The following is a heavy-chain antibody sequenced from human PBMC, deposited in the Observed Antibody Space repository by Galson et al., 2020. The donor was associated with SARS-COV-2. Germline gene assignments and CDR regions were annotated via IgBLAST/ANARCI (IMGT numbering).Heavy chain of an antibody. CDR2: ISSSISST. J-gene: IGHJ3*02. D-gene: IGHD3-10*01. V-gene: IGHV3-21*01. CDR3: ARDPRVWFGDDDTFDI. Sequence: GGSLRLSCAASGFRFITYSMKWVRQAPGKGLEWVSSISSSISSTYYSDSVKGRFTISRDNAKNSLYLHMNSLRAEDTAVYYCARDPRVWFGDDDTFDIWCQGTMVTVSS. CDR1: GFRFITYS.